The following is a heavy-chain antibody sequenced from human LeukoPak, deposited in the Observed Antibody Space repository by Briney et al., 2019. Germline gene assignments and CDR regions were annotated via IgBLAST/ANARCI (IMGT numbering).Heavy chain of an antibody. CDR1: GFTFSSYS. J-gene: IGHJ1*01. CDR2: ISSSSSYI. V-gene: IGHV3-21*01. CDR3: ARGLVRAVAGTPLYAEYFQH. D-gene: IGHD6-19*01. Sequence: GGSLRLSCAASGFTFSSYSMNWVRQAPGKGLEWVSSISSSSSYINYADSVKGRFTISRDNAKNSLYLQMNSLRAEDTAVYYCARGLVRAVAGTPLYAEYFQHWGQGTLVTVSS.